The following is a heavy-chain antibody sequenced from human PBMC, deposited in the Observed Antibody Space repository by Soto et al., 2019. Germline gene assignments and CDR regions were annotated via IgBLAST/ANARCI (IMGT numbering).Heavy chain of an antibody. CDR3: ARTDTYSSSWYAAFDI. J-gene: IGHJ3*02. D-gene: IGHD6-13*01. V-gene: IGHV4-59*01. Sequence: QVQLQESGPGLVKPSETLSLTCTVSGGSISSYYWSWIRQPPGKGLEWIGYIYYSGSTNYNPSLKSRVTIPVDTSKNQLSLKLSSVTAADTAVYYCARTDTYSSSWYAAFDIWGQGTMVTVSS. CDR1: GGSISSYY. CDR2: IYYSGST.